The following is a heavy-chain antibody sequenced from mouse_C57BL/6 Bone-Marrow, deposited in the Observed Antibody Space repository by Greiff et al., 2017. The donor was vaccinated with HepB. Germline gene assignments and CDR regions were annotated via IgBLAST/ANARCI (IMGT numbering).Heavy chain of an antibody. Sequence: VQLQQSGPELVKPGDSVKISCKASGYSFTGYFMNWVMQSHGKSLEWIGRINPYNGDTFYNQKFKGKATLTVDKSSSTAHMELRSLTSEDSAVYYCARVPYYDFGWFAYWGQGTLVTVSA. J-gene: IGHJ3*01. CDR3: ARVPYYDFGWFAY. CDR2: INPYNGDT. CDR1: GYSFTGYF. V-gene: IGHV1-20*01. D-gene: IGHD2-4*01.